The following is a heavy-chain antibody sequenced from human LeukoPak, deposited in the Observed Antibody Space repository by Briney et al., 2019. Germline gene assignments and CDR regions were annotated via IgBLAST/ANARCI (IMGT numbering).Heavy chain of an antibody. CDR3: ARVSVGYGSGSYFTLDY. J-gene: IGHJ4*02. CDR2: IIPIFGTA. Sequence: ASVKVSCKASGGTFSSYAISWVRQAPGQGLEWMGGIIPIFGTANYAQKFQGRVTNTTDESTSTAYMELSSLRSEDTAVCYCARVSVGYGSGSYFTLDYWGQGTLVTVSS. V-gene: IGHV1-69*05. D-gene: IGHD3-10*01. CDR1: GGTFSSYA.